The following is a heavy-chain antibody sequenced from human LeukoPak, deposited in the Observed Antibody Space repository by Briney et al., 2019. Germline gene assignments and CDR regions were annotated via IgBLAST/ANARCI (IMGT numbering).Heavy chain of an antibody. Sequence: GGSLRLSCAASGFTFSSYWMHWVRQAPGKGLVWVSRIKSDGSSTSYADSVKGRFTISRDNAKNTLYLQMNSLRAEDTAVYYCATSDYDFWSGYSFDYWGQGTLVTVSS. CDR3: ATSDYDFWSGYSFDY. V-gene: IGHV3-74*01. CDR2: IKSDGSST. D-gene: IGHD3-3*01. CDR1: GFTFSSYW. J-gene: IGHJ4*02.